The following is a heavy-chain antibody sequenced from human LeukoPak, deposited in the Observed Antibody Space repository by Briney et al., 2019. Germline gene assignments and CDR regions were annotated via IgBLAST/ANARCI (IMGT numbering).Heavy chain of an antibody. V-gene: IGHV3-7*01. J-gene: IGHJ3*02. D-gene: IGHD3-10*01. CDR1: GFTFSDYY. CDR3: ARIKEYGFDI. Sequence: GGSLRLSCAASGFTFSDYYMSWIRQAPGKGPEWVANIKDDGNEKYYLDSVKGRFTISRDNAKNSLYLQMNSLRAEDTAVNSCARIKEYGFDIWGQGTMVTVSS. CDR2: IKDDGNEK.